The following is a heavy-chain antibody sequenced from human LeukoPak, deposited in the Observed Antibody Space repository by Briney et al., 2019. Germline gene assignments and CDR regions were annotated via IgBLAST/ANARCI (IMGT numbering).Heavy chain of an antibody. J-gene: IGHJ4*02. CDR2: ISAYNGNT. D-gene: IGHD3-10*01. CDR3: ARDLGMVRGVMGQ. V-gene: IGHV1-18*01. Sequence: VASVKVSCKASGGTFSSYAISWVRQAPGQGLEWMGWISAYNGNTNYAQKLQGRVTMTTDTSTSTAYMELRSLRSDDTAVYYCARDLGMVRGVMGQWGQGTLVTVSS. CDR1: GGTFSSYA.